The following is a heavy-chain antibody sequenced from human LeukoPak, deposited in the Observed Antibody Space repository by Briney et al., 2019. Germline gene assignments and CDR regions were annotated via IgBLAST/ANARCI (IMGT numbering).Heavy chain of an antibody. D-gene: IGHD3-16*01. J-gene: IGHJ6*02. Sequence: GGSLRLSCVGSGFTFSNYPMNWARQAPGKGLEWVASINHNGNVNYYVDSVKGRFTISRDNAKNSLYLQMSNLRAEDTAVYFCARGGGLDVWGQGATVTVSS. CDR3: ARGGGLDV. CDR2: INHNGNVN. V-gene: IGHV3-7*03. CDR1: GFTFSNYP.